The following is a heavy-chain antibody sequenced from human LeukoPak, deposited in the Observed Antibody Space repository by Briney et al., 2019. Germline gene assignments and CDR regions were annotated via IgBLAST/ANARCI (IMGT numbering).Heavy chain of an antibody. J-gene: IGHJ4*02. V-gene: IGHV3-7*03. CDR1: GVMFSSFW. CDR2: IKKDGSEK. CDR3: TRVFGGYDVSDY. D-gene: IGHD3-3*01. Sequence: GGALRLSCAASGVMFSSFWMSWVRQAPGKGLEWVANIKKDGSEKYYVDSVEGRFTISRDNAKNSLYLQMDSLRVDDTAVYYCTRVFGGYDVSDYWGQGTVVTVSS.